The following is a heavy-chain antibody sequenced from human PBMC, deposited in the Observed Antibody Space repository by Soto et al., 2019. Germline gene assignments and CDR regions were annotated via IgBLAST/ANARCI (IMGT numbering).Heavy chain of an antibody. CDR3: AREFSAYYDFWSGPRGWFGP. V-gene: IGHV1-69*06. CDR2: IIPIFGTP. Sequence: SVKVSCKASGYTFTGYSLNRVRQAPGQGLEWMGGIIPIFGTPYSSQKFQGRVTITADKSTSTTNMELSSLRSEDTAVYYCAREFSAYYDFWSGPRGWFGPWGKGSMGTVSS. CDR1: GYTFTGYS. J-gene: IGHJ5*02. D-gene: IGHD3-3*01.